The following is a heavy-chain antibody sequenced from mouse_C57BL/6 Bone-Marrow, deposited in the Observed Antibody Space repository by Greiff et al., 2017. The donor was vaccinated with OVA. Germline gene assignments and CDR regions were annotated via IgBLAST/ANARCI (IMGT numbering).Heavy chain of an antibody. J-gene: IGHJ2*01. CDR1: GYSITSGYY. V-gene: IGHV3-6*01. CDR3: ARDSSRYFDY. CDR2: ISYDGSN. Sequence: ESGPGLVKPSQSLSLTCSVTGYSITSGYYWNWIRQFPGNKLEWMGYISYDGSNNYNPSLKNRISITRDTSKNQFFLKLNSVTTEDTATYYCARDSSRYFDYWGQGTTLTVSS. D-gene: IGHD3-1*01.